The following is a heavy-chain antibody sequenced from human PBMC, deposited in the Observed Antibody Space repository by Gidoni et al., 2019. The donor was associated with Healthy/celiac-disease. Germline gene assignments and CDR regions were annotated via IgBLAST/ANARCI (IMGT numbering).Heavy chain of an antibody. CDR1: VFTFSSYR. Sequence: EVQLVESGGGLVKPGGSLRLSCAASVFTFSSYRMHLVRQAPGKGLEWFSSISSSSSDIYDADSGKGRFTISRDNAKNSLYLQMNSLRAEDTAVYYCARDLSGEGIFGVVNNLFDYWGQGTLVTVSS. CDR3: ARDLSGEGIFGVVNNLFDY. V-gene: IGHV3-21*01. D-gene: IGHD3-3*01. J-gene: IGHJ4*02. CDR2: ISSSSSDI.